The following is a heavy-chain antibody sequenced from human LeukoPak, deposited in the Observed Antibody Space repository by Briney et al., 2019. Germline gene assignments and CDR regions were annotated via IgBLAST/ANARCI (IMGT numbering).Heavy chain of an antibody. V-gene: IGHV2-5*01. D-gene: IGHD1-26*01. Sequence: ESGPKLVNPTQTLTLTCIFSGFSLSTSGVGVGWIRQPPGKALEWLALIYWNDDKRYSPSLKSSLTITKDTSKNQVVLTMTNMDPVDTATYYCAHRRGRIVGAHTPFDYWGQGTLVTVSS. CDR3: AHRRGRIVGAHTPFDY. J-gene: IGHJ4*02. CDR2: IYWNDDK. CDR1: GFSLSTSGVG.